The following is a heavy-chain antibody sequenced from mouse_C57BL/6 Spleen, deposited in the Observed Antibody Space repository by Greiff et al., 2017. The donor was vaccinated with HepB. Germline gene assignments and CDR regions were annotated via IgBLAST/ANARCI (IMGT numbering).Heavy chain of an antibody. V-gene: IGHV1-42*01. D-gene: IGHD1-1*01. CDR2: INPSTGGT. CDR1: GYSFTGYY. Sequence: EVQLQQSGPELVKPGASVKISCKASGYSFTGYYMNWVKQSPEKSLEWIGEINPSTGGTTYNQKFKAKATLTVDKSSSTAYMQLKSLTSEDSAVYYCARMRAYYYGSSQYYFDYWGQGTTLTVSS. J-gene: IGHJ2*01. CDR3: ARMRAYYYGSSQYYFDY.